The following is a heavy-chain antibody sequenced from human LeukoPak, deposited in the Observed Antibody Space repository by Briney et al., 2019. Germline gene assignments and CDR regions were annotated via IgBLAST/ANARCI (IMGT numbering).Heavy chain of an antibody. V-gene: IGHV3-74*01. D-gene: IGHD6-13*01. Sequence: GGSLRLSCAASGFTFSSYWMHWVRQAPGKGLVWVSRINSDGSSTSYADSVKGRFTISRDNSKNTLYLQMNSLRAEDTAVYYCAKTRPLDSSSWSHGDYWGQGTLVTVSS. CDR2: INSDGSST. CDR1: GFTFSSYW. J-gene: IGHJ4*02. CDR3: AKTRPLDSSSWSHGDY.